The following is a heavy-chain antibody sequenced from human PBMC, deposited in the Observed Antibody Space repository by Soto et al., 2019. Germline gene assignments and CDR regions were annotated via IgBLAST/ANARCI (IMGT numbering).Heavy chain of an antibody. CDR2: VLLDGSNE. J-gene: IGHJ1*01. CDR3: AKALFVEYCSSSLGRHPPSSLNFQH. D-gene: IGHD6-6*01. CDR1: GFTFSDFTTYA. Sequence: GGSLRLSCAASGFTFSDFTTYAVHWVRQAPGQGLEWVAVVLLDGSNEYYTESVKGRFTVARDNSKNTMYLQMNSLRAEDTAVYYCAKALFVEYCSSSLGRHPPSSLNFQHWGQGTPVTVSS. V-gene: IGHV3-33*06.